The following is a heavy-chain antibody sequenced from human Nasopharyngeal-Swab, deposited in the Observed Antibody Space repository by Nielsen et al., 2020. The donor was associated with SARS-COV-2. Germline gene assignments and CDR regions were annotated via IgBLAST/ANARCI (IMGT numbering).Heavy chain of an antibody. J-gene: IGHJ4*02. D-gene: IGHD3-16*01. Sequence: SETLSLTCTVSGGSILDTDYYWAWIRQPPGKGLEWVGRIYSRGSTSHNPSLRSRVTISVDASKNQFSLKLNSLTAADTAMYYCAKPYGAFLGGGFDSWGQGTLVTVSS. CDR3: AKPYGAFLGGGFDS. CDR2: IYSRGST. V-gene: IGHV4-39*01. CDR1: GGSILDTDYY.